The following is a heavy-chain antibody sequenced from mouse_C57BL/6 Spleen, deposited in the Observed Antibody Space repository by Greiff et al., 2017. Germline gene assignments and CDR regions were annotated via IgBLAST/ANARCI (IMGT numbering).Heavy chain of an antibody. V-gene: IGHV1-62-2*01. D-gene: IGHD2-5*01. Sequence: VKLMESGAELVKPGASVKLSCKASGYTFTEYTIHWVKQRSGQGLEWIGWFYPGSGSIKYNEKFKDKATLTADKSSSTVYMELSRLTSEDSAVXFCARHDYYSNSFDYWGQGTTLTVSS. CDR1: GYTFTEYT. CDR2: FYPGSGSI. J-gene: IGHJ2*01. CDR3: ARHDYYSNSFDY.